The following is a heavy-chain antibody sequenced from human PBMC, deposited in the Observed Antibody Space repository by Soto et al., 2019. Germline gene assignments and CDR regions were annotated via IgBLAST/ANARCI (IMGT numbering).Heavy chain of an antibody. CDR1: GYTFTSYY. V-gene: IGHV1-46*01. D-gene: IGHD6-13*01. Sequence: GASVKVSCKASGYTFTSYYMHWVRQAPGQGLEWMGIINPSGGSTSYAQKFQGRVTMTRDNAKNSLYLQMNSLRAEDTAVYYCARDRRTGYSSRVDYWGQGTLVTVSS. CDR2: INPSGGST. J-gene: IGHJ4*02. CDR3: ARDRRTGYSSRVDY.